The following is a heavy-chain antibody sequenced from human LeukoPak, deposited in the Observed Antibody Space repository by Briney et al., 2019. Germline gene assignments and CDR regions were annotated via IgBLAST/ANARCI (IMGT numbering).Heavy chain of an antibody. CDR2: IYYSGST. Sequence: SETLSLTCTVSGGSVSSGSYYWSWIRQPPGKGLEWIGYIYYSGSTNYNPSLKSRVTISVDTSKNQFSLKLSSVTAADTAVYYCARSHSLGPSGSLDYWGQGTLVTVSS. J-gene: IGHJ4*02. V-gene: IGHV4-61*01. D-gene: IGHD6-19*01. CDR1: GGSVSSGSYY. CDR3: ARSHSLGPSGSLDY.